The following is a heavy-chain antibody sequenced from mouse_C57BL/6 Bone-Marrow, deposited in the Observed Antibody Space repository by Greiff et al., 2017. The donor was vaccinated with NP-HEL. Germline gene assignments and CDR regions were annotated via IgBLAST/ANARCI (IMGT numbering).Heavy chain of an antibody. D-gene: IGHD2-3*01. CDR1: GFNIKDDY. CDR2: IDPENGDT. Sequence: VQLKQSGAELVRPGASVKLSCTASGFNIKDDYMHWVKQRPEQGLEWIGWIDPENGDTEYASKFQGKATITADTSSNTAYLQLSSLTSEDTAVYYCTDGYLYYYAMDYWGQGTSVTVSS. CDR3: TDGYLYYYAMDY. J-gene: IGHJ4*01. V-gene: IGHV14-4*01.